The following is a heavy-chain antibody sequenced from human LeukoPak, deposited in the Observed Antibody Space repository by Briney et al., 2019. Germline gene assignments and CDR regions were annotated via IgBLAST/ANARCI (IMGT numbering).Heavy chain of an antibody. D-gene: IGHD2-2*01. CDR1: GFTFSSYS. CDR3: AREPPDCSSTSCYGAYGMDV. CDR2: ISSSSSYI. Sequence: GGSLRLSRAASGFTFSSYSMNWVRQAPGKGLEWVSSISSSSSYIYYADSVKGRFTISRDNAKNSLYLQMNSLRAEDTAVYYCAREPPDCSSTSCYGAYGMDVWGQGTTVTVSS. J-gene: IGHJ6*02. V-gene: IGHV3-21*01.